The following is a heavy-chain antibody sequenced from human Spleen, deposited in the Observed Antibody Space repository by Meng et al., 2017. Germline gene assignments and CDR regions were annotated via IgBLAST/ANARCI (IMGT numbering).Heavy chain of an antibody. CDR3: ATRGNPYLNC. CDR2: INTYNGKT. J-gene: IGHJ4*02. CDR1: AYTLSSDG. Sequence: QGQRGQAEAGVQKPGASVKVSCDASAYTLSSDGFSWVRQAPGQGLEWLGWINTYNGKTDYAHKFQDRVTLTTDTFTNTAYMELRSLRSDDTAVYYCATRGNPYLNCWGQGTLVTVSS. V-gene: IGHV1-18*01.